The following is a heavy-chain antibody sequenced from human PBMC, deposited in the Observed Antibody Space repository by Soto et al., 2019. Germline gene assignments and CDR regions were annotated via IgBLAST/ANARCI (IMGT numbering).Heavy chain of an antibody. V-gene: IGHV4-39*01. CDR3: ARQYYDFWSGSHNWFDP. Sequence: PSETLSLTRTVSGGSISSSNYYWGWIRQPPGKGLEWIGSIYYSGSIYYNPSLKSRVTISVDTSKNHFSLKLSSVTAADTAVYYCARQYYDFWSGSHNWFDPWGQGALVTVSS. D-gene: IGHD3-3*01. CDR1: GGSISSSNYY. J-gene: IGHJ5*02. CDR2: IYYSGSI.